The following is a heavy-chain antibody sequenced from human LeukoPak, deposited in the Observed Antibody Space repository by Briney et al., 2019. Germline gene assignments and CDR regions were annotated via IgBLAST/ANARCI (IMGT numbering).Heavy chain of an antibody. Sequence: GGSLRLSCAASGFTFSSYSMNWVRQAPGKGLEWVSSISSSSYIYYADSVKGRFTISRDNAKNSLYLQMNSLRAEDTAVYYCARGGYSYGFYLNYWGQGTLVTVSS. CDR3: ARGGYSYGFYLNY. CDR1: GFTFSSYS. J-gene: IGHJ4*02. CDR2: ISSSSYI. D-gene: IGHD5-18*01. V-gene: IGHV3-21*01.